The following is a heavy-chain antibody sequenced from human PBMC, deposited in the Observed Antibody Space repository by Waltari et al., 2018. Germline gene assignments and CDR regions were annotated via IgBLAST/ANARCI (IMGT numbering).Heavy chain of an antibody. D-gene: IGHD6-6*01. CDR1: GFPCSSYG. CDR2: INRDGSEM. J-gene: IGHJ6*02. V-gene: IGHV3-7*04. CDR3: ARSEYSTSSYVVFYGMDV. Sequence: EVQLVESGGGLVQSGGSLRLSCAASGFPCSSYGMTWVRQAPGRGRAWVPNINRDGSEMYYGDAVRGRFTISRDNANNSLYLQMNSLRVEDTAVYYCARSEYSTSSYVVFYGMDVWGQGTTVTVSS.